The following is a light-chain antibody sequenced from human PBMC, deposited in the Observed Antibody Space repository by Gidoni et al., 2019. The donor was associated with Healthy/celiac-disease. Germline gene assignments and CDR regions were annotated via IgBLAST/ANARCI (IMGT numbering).Light chain of an antibody. CDR2: GAS. Sequence: EIVMTQSPATLSVSPGERATLSCRASQSVSSNLAWYQQKPGQAPRLLSYGASTRATGIPARFSGSGSGTEFTLTISSLQSEDFAVYYCQQYNNWPEKYTFGQGTKLEIK. CDR1: QSVSSN. J-gene: IGKJ2*01. CDR3: QQYNNWPEKYT. V-gene: IGKV3-15*01.